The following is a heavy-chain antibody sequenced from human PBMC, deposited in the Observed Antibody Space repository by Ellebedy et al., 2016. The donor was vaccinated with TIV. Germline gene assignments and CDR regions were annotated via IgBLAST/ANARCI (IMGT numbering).Heavy chain of an antibody. V-gene: IGHV3-23*01. J-gene: IGHJ4*01. CDR2: ISGSGGNT. Sequence: PGGSLRLSCAASGFTFNSYAMSWVRQAPGKGLEWVSAISGSGGNTYYADSVKGRLTISRDNSKNKLYLQMNSLRAADTALYYCVKDGGNGDHPTTFDCWGHGTLVTVSS. D-gene: IGHD4-17*01. CDR1: GFTFNSYA. CDR3: VKDGGNGDHPTTFDC.